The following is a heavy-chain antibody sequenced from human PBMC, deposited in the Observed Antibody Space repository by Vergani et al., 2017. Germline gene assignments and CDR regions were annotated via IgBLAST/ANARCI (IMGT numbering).Heavy chain of an antibody. CDR2: IFYSGNT. Sequence: QLQVQESGPGLVKPSETLSLTCTVSGGSIISPTYYWGWIRQPPGKGLEWIGSIFYSGNTYYNPSLNSRVTISVDTSKNQFSLKLSSVTAADTAVYYCARHDRLVDAPDASDIWGQGTMVTVSS. D-gene: IGHD2-8*01. J-gene: IGHJ3*02. CDR3: ARHDRLVDAPDASDI. V-gene: IGHV4-39*01. CDR1: GGSIISPTYY.